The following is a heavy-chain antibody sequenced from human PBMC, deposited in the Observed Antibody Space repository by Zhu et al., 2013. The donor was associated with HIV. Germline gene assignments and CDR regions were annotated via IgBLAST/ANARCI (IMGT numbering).Heavy chain of an antibody. D-gene: IGHD6-13*01. Sequence: QVQLVQSGAEVKKPGASVKVSCKTSGYTFTNNYIHWVRQAPGQGLEWMGIINPSGGGTSYAQKFQGRVTMTSDTSTSTVYMDFSSLRSEDTAVYYCARDGRYSSSFYDAFDFXGPRDNGHRLF. CDR2: INPSGGGT. V-gene: IGHV1-46*01. J-gene: IGHJ3*01. CDR1: GYTFTNNY. CDR3: ARDGRYSSSFYDAFDF.